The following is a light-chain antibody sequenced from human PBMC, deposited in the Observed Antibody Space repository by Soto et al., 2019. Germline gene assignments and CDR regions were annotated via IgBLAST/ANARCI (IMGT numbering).Light chain of an antibody. CDR2: HAS. CDR3: QQYNSYS. CDR1: QSISNS. V-gene: IGKV1-5*01. J-gene: IGKJ1*01. Sequence: DIQMTQYPSTLPASVGDRVTITCRASQSISNSLAWYQQKPGTAPKVLIYHASNLQSGVPSRFSGSGSGTEFTLTISSTQPDAFATYYCQQYNSYSFGHGTKVDI.